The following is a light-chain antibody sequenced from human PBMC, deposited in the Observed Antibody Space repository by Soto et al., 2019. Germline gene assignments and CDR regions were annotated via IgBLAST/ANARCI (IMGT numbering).Light chain of an antibody. J-gene: IGKJ1*01. CDR1: QSVDTTF. CDR3: QQYMSAVT. V-gene: IGKV3-20*01. Sequence: EIVLTQSPGSLSLSPGQRATLSCRASQSVDTTFFAWYQKKPGQAPRLLIYCASKRATGIPDRFSGSGSGTDFTLIISRLEPEDCAVYYCQQYMSAVTFGQGTKVEIK. CDR2: CAS.